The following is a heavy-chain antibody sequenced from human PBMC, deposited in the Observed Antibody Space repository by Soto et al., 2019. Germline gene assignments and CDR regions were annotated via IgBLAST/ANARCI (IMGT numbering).Heavy chain of an antibody. J-gene: IGHJ6*02. CDR1: GFTFSSYA. D-gene: IGHD2-21*01. V-gene: IGHV3-23*01. CDR3: ANSLILPDV. CDR2: ISGSGGSK. Sequence: VQLLESGGGVVHPGGSLRLACAASGFTFSSYAMSWVRQAPGKGLEWVSAISGSGGSKYYADSVKGRFTISRDNSKNTLDLQMNSRRAEDTAVYYCANSLILPDVLGQGTTVTVSS.